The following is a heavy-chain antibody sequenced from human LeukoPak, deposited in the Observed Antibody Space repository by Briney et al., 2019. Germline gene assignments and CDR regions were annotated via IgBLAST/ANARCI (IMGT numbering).Heavy chain of an antibody. CDR1: GFTFSTHW. Sequence: PGGSLRLSCAASGFTFSTHWMHWVRQAPGKGLVWVSCLNSDGSSTSYADSVKGRFTISRDNAKNTLYLQMNSLRAEDTAVYYCARDISDAFDIWGQGTMVTVSS. D-gene: IGHD3-9*01. J-gene: IGHJ3*02. CDR3: ARDISDAFDI. CDR2: LNSDGSST. V-gene: IGHV3-74*01.